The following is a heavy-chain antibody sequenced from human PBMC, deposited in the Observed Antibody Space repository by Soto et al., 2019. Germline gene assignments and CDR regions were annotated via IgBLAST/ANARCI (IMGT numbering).Heavy chain of an antibody. CDR1: GFSLSTSGVG. CDR3: AHRLQDFMSGYYFDS. J-gene: IGHJ4*02. D-gene: IGHD3-3*01. V-gene: IGHV2-5*02. Sequence: QITLKESGPTLVKPTQTLTLTCTFSGFSLSTSGVGVGWIRQPPGKELEWLALIYWGDDKRYSPSLKSRLTITQDTSKNQVVLTMTNMDPVDTATDYCAHRLQDFMSGYYFDSWGQGTLVSVSS. CDR2: IYWGDDK.